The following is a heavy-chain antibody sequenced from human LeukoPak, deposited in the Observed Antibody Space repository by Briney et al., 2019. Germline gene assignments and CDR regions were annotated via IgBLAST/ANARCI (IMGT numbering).Heavy chain of an antibody. V-gene: IGHV4-39*01. CDR1: GGSVNMSGYY. Sequence: PSETLSLTCTVSGGSVNMSGYYWGWVRQPPGKGLEWVGSIYHTGSLYYNAPLKSRVTISVDTSKNQFSLKVNSVTAADMAVYYCATKSWSSGYYEGLDYWGQGTLVTVSS. J-gene: IGHJ4*02. CDR3: ATKSWSSGYYEGLDY. CDR2: IYHTGSL. D-gene: IGHD6-19*01.